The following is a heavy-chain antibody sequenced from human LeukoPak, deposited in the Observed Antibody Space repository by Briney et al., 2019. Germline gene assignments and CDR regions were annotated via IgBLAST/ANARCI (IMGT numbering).Heavy chain of an antibody. D-gene: IGHD5-18*01. V-gene: IGHV4-59*08. CDR1: TATISTIY. CDR3: ATHRLGCGYGPFDY. CDR2: IYYTGST. Sequence: SETMSPTSPVSTATISTIYSGCDRQPPGKGLEWIGYIYYTGSTNYNPSLRSRVTISVDTSKTQFSLNLSSVTAADTAVGYCATHRLGCGYGPFDYWGQGTLVTVSS. J-gene: IGHJ4*02.